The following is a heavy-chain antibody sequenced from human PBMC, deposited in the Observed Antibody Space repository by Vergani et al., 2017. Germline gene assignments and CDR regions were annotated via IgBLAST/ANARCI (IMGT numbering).Heavy chain of an antibody. CDR1: GGSISSSNW. CDR2: IYHSGST. CDR3: ASGADYYDSSGYYYRGGAFDI. V-gene: IGHV4-4*02. D-gene: IGHD3-22*01. J-gene: IGHJ3*02. Sequence: QVQLQESGPGLVKPSGTLSLTCAVSGGSISSSNWWSWVRQPPGKGLEWIGEIYHSGSTNYNPSLKSRVTISVDKSKNQLSLKLSSVTAADTAVYYCASGADYYDSSGYYYRGGAFDIWGQGTMVTVSS.